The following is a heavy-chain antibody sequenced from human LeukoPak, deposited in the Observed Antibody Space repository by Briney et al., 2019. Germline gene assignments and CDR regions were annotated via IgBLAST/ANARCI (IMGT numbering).Heavy chain of an antibody. Sequence: KPSETLSLTCTVSGGSISSYYWSWIRQPPGKGLEWIGYIYYSGSTNYNPSLKSRVTISVDTSKNQFSLKLSSVTAADTAVYYCARHGRGTMVRGVIRWFDPWGQGTLVTVSS. CDR1: GGSISSYY. CDR2: IYYSGST. J-gene: IGHJ5*02. CDR3: ARHGRGTMVRGVIRWFDP. D-gene: IGHD3-10*01. V-gene: IGHV4-59*08.